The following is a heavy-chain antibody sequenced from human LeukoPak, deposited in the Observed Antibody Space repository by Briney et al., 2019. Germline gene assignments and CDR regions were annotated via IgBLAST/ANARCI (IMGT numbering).Heavy chain of an antibody. V-gene: IGHV3-30*02. Sequence: GGSLRLSCAASGFTFSRNVMHWVRQAPGKGLEWVAFIRYDGSNKYYADSVKGRFTISRDNSKNTLFLQMNSLRAEDTAVYYCARDRGIVGTTGYYYMDVWGKGTTVTVSS. CDR1: GFTFSRNV. CDR2: IRYDGSNK. D-gene: IGHD1-26*01. J-gene: IGHJ6*03. CDR3: ARDRGIVGTTGYYYMDV.